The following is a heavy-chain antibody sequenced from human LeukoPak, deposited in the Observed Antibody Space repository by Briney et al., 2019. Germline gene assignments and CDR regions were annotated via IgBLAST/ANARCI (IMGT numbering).Heavy chain of an antibody. CDR3: ARAPYSSFFDY. D-gene: IGHD6-6*01. CDR1: GFTFSSYW. J-gene: IGHJ4*02. CDR2: INSDGSST. V-gene: IGHV3-74*01. Sequence: GGSLRLSCAASGFTFSSYWMHWVRQAPGKGLVWVSRINSDGSSTSYADSVKGRFTISRDNAKNTLYLQMNSLRAEDTAVYYCARAPYSSFFDYWGQGTLVTVSS.